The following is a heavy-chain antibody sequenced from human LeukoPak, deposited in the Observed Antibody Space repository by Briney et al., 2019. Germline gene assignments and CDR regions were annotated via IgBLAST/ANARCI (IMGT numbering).Heavy chain of an antibody. CDR2: LNTYNGNT. CDR1: GYTFTRYG. V-gene: IGHV1-18*01. Sequence: ASVKVSCKASGYTFTRYGISWVRRAPGQGLEWMGWLNTYNGNTNYAQKFQGRVTMTRDTSISIAYMELSRLRSDDTAVYYCARDSIHYDFWSGLDYWGQGTLVTVSS. CDR3: ARDSIHYDFWSGLDY. J-gene: IGHJ4*02. D-gene: IGHD3-3*01.